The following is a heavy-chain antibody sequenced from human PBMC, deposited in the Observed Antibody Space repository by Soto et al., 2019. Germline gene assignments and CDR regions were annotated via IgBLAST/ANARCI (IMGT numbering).Heavy chain of an antibody. CDR2: INAGNGNT. CDR1: GDTFSSYT. V-gene: IGHV1-3*01. Sequence: ASVKVSCKASGDTFSSYTMHWVRQAPGQRLEWMGWINAGNGNTKYSQKFQGRVTITSDTSASTAYMELTSLRSEDTAVYYCARDFSTVVVAPGYWGQGTLVTVSS. CDR3: ARDFSTVVVAPGY. J-gene: IGHJ4*02. D-gene: IGHD3-22*01.